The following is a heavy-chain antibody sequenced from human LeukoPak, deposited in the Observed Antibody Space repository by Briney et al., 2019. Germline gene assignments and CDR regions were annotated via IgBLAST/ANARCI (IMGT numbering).Heavy chain of an antibody. Sequence: GGSLILSCAVSGITLSNYGMSWVRQAPGKGLEWVAGISDSGGRTNYVDSVKGRFTISRDNPKDTLILQMNSLRPEDTAVYFCAKRGVVIRVILVGFHKEAYYFDSWGQGALVTVSS. V-gene: IGHV3-23*01. D-gene: IGHD3-22*01. J-gene: IGHJ4*02. CDR3: AKRGVVIRVILVGFHKEAYYFDS. CDR1: GITLSNYG. CDR2: ISDSGGRT.